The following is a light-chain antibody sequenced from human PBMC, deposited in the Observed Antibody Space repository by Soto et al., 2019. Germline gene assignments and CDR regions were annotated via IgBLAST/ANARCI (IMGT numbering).Light chain of an antibody. CDR2: GNS. CDR1: STNIGAGHD. V-gene: IGLV1-40*01. CDR3: QSYDSSLRGYV. J-gene: IGLJ1*01. Sequence: QSVLTQPPSVSGSPGQRVTISCTGSSTNIGAGHDIHWYQQVPGTAPKPLIYGNSNRPSGVPDRFSGSKSGTSASLAITGLRAEDEADYYCQSYDSSLRGYVFGPGTKVTVL.